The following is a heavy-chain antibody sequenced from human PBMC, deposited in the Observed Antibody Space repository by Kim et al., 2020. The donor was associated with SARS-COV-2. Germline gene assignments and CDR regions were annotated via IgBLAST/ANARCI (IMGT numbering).Heavy chain of an antibody. V-gene: IGHV1-24*01. CDR1: GYTLTELS. J-gene: IGHJ6*02. Sequence: ASVKVSCKVSGYTLTELSMHWVRQAPGKGLEWMGGFDPEDGETIYAQKFQGRVTMTEDTSTDTAYRELSSLRSEDTAVYYCATAPVVVGATLSDYYYYGMDGWGQGTTVTVPS. D-gene: IGHD1-26*01. CDR3: ATAPVVVGATLSDYYYYGMDG. CDR2: FDPEDGET.